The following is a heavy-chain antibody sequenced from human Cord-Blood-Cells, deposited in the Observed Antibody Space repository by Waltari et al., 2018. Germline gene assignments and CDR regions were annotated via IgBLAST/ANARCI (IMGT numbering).Heavy chain of an antibody. J-gene: IGHJ3*02. Sequence: QVQLQESGPGLVKPSETLSLTCTVSGGSISSYYWSWIRQPPGKGLEWIGYIYYSGSTTYNPPLTSRVTISVDTSKNQFSLRLSSVTAADTAVYYCARWDYVWGSYRYDAFDIWGQGTMVTVSS. CDR1: GGSISSYY. CDR3: ARWDYVWGSYRYDAFDI. D-gene: IGHD3-16*02. V-gene: IGHV4-59*08. CDR2: IYYSGST.